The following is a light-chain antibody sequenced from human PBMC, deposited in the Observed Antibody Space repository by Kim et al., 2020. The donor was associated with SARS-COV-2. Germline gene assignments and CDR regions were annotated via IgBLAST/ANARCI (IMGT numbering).Light chain of an antibody. CDR2: GAS. V-gene: IGKV3-15*01. CDR1: QSISSN. CDR3: QQYNNWLS. J-gene: IGKJ4*01. Sequence: EIVMTQSPATLSMSPGERATLSCRASQSISSNLAWYQQKPGQAPRLLISGASTRATDIPPRFSGSGSGTDFTLTISSLQSEDFAVYYCQQYNNWLSFGGGTKVDIK.